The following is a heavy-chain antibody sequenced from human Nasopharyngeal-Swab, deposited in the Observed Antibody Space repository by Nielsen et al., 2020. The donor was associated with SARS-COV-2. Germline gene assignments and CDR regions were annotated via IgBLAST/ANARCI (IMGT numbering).Heavy chain of an antibody. CDR1: GGSISSSSYY. Sequence: SETLSLTCSVSGGSISSSSYYWGWIRQPPGKGLEWIGSIYYSGSTYYNPSLKSRVTISIDTSKNHFSLKLSSVTAADTAVYYCAREGRGIAAPGPDYWGQGTLVTISS. J-gene: IGHJ4*02. V-gene: IGHV4-39*07. CDR3: AREGRGIAAPGPDY. CDR2: IYYSGST. D-gene: IGHD6-13*01.